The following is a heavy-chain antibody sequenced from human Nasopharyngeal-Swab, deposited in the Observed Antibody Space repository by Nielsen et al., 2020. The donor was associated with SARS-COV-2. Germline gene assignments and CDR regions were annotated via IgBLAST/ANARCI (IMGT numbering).Heavy chain of an antibody. D-gene: IGHD6-13*01. CDR1: GYSFTSYW. CDR3: ARRYSSSWRY. J-gene: IGHJ4*02. V-gene: IGHV5-10-1*01. Sequence: KVSCKGSGYSFTSYWISWVRQMPGKGLEWMGRIDPSDSSTNYSPSFQGHVTISADKSISTAYLQWSSLKASDTAMYYCARRYSSSWRYWGQGTLVTVSS. CDR2: IDPSDSST.